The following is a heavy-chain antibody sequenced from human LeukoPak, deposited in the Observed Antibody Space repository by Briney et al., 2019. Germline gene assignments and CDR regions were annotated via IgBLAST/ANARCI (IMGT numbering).Heavy chain of an antibody. CDR1: GFSFSTYA. CDR2: ISGSGGSCGKT. V-gene: IGHV3-23*01. CDR3: VKEGPLKSDSFDI. J-gene: IGHJ3*02. Sequence: PGVSLRLSFAASGFSFSTYAMTWVRQAPGKGLEWVSTISGSGGSCGKTYYADSVKGRFTISRDNAKNSLYLQMNSLRAEDTALYYCVKEGPLKSDSFDIWGQGTMVTVSS.